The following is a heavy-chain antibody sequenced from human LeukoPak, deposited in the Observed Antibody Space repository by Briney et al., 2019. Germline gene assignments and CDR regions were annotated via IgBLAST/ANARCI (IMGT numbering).Heavy chain of an antibody. CDR2: IHGNGETT. D-gene: IGHD3-16*01. V-gene: IGHV3-23*01. Sequence: GGSVRLSCVGAGFMFSRFGLIWVRQAAGEGLEWVSGIHGNGETTYYGDSVKGRFTISRDNSKSTLYLPMNSLRVEDTAEYYCGRDPNGDYVGAFAFSGHGTKVAVSS. J-gene: IGHJ3*01. CDR3: GRDPNGDYVGAFAF. CDR1: GFMFSRFG.